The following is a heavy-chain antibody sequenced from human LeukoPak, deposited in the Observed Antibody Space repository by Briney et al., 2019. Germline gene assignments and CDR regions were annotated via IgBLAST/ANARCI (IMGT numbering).Heavy chain of an antibody. D-gene: IGHD6-19*01. CDR1: GGSISSSSYY. CDR2: ISYDGSN. J-gene: IGHJ4*02. V-gene: IGHV3-30*09. CDR3: ARGSYNSGWYWYLDH. Sequence: LSLTCTVSGGSISSSSYYWGWIRQPPGKGLEWVAVISYDGSNKYFADSVEGRFAISRDDSKNTTYMYLNNLRADDTAVYYCARGSYNSGWYWYLDHWGQGTLVTVSS.